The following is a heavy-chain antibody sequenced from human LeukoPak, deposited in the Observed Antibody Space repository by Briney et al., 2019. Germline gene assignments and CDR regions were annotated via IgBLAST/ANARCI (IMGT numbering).Heavy chain of an antibody. CDR2: ISAYNGNT. D-gene: IGHD6-13*01. CDR3: ARDGAAAGRNWFDP. Sequence: GASVKVSCKASGYTFTSYGISWVRQAPGQGLEWTGWISAYNGNTNYAQKLQGRVTMTTDTSTSTAYMELRSLRSDDTAVYYCARDGAAAGRNWFDPWGQGTLVTVSS. CDR1: GYTFTSYG. V-gene: IGHV1-18*01. J-gene: IGHJ5*02.